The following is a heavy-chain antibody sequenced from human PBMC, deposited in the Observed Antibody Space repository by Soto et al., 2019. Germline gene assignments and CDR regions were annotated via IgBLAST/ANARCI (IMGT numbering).Heavy chain of an antibody. V-gene: IGHV4-59*01. D-gene: IGHD6-13*01. CDR2: VYYTGTT. CDR3: ARDLAAVPRAFDY. Sequence: ETLSLTCTVSGCSISSYFYIWVRQPPGKGLEWIGSVYYTGTTDYNPSLKSRVTISVDTSKTQFSLNLRSVTAADTAVYYCARDLAAVPRAFDYWGRGTLVTVSS. CDR1: GCSISSYF. J-gene: IGHJ4*02.